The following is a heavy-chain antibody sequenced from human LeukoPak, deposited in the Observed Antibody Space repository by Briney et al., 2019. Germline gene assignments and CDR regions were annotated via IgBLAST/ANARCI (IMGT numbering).Heavy chain of an antibody. CDR3: RSDSSGYSVIDY. D-gene: IGHD3-22*01. CDR2: IYYSGST. CDR1: GGSISSSSYY. Sequence: PSETLSLTCTVSGGSISSSSYYWGWIRQPPGKGLVWIGSIYYSGSTYYNPSLKSRVTISVDTSKNQFSLKLSSVTAADTAVYYCRSDSSGYSVIDYWGQGTLVTVSS. J-gene: IGHJ4*02. V-gene: IGHV4-39*01.